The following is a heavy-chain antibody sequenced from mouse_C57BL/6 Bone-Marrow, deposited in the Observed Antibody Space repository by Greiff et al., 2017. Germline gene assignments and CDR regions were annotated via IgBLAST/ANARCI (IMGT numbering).Heavy chain of an antibody. CDR1: GYTFTSYW. D-gene: IGHD2-5*01. CDR3: AGPYYSNYGYFDV. J-gene: IGHJ1*03. CDR2: IYPGSGST. V-gene: IGHV1-55*01. Sequence: VQLQQSGAELVKPGASVKMSCKASGYTFTSYWITWVKQRPGQGLEWIGDIYPGSGSTNYNEKFKSKATLTVDTSSSPAYMQLSSLTSEDSAVYYCAGPYYSNYGYFDVWGTGTTVTVSS.